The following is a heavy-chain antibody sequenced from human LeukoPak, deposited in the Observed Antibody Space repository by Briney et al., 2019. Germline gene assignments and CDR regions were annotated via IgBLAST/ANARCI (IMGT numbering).Heavy chain of an antibody. CDR1: GGSFSGYY. V-gene: IGHV4-34*01. J-gene: IGHJ4*02. Sequence: PSETLSLTCAVYGGSFSGYYWSWIRQPPGKGLEWIGSIYYSGTTNYNPSLKSRVTISVDTSKNQFSLKLSSVTAADTAVYYCARDDSRQYYFDYWGQGTLVTVSS. CDR2: IYYSGTT. D-gene: IGHD3-22*01. CDR3: ARDDSRQYYFDY.